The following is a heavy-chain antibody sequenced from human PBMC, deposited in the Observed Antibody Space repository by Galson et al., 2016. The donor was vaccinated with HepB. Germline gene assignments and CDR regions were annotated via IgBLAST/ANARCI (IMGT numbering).Heavy chain of an antibody. D-gene: IGHD3-16*01. V-gene: IGHV3-74*01. J-gene: IGHJ4*02. CDR2: IGPDEGGT. Sequence: SLRLSCAASGFSISTYWMHWLRQGPGKGLEWVSRIGPDEGGTLFGDSVKGRFTISKDNAKNTLSLQMNSLRVEDTAVYYCVRDQSPGGVAYWGQGALVTVSS. CDR1: GFSISTYW. CDR3: VRDQSPGGVAY.